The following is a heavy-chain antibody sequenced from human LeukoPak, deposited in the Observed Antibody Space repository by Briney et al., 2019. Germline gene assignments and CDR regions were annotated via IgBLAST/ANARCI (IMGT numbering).Heavy chain of an antibody. CDR1: GLTFRSYA. CDR2: ISYDGNNK. CDR3: ARQECSSTSCYFDY. V-gene: IGHV3-30*04. J-gene: IGHJ4*02. D-gene: IGHD2-2*01. Sequence: GGSLRLSCGASGLTFRSYAMHWVRQAPGKGLEWVAVISYDGNNKYYADSVKGRFTISRDNSKNTLYLQMNSLRPEDTAVYYCARQECSSTSCYFDYWGQGTLVTVSS.